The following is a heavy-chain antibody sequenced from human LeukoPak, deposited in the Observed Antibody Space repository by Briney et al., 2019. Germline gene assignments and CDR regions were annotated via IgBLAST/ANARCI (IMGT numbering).Heavy chain of an antibody. CDR1: GFTFSSYW. CDR3: ARAQRYYYDSSGYYPDY. D-gene: IGHD3-22*01. J-gene: IGHJ4*02. Sequence: GGSLRLSCAASGFTFSSYWMHWVRQAPGKGLEWVSVIYSGGSTYYADSVKGRFTISRGNSKNALYLQMNSLRAEDTAVYYCARAQRYYYDSSGYYPDYWGQGTLVTVSS. CDR2: IYSGGST. V-gene: IGHV3-66*02.